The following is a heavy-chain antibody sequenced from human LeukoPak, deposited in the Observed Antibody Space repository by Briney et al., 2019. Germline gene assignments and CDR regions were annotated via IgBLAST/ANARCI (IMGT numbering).Heavy chain of an antibody. CDR1: GYSISSGYY. D-gene: IGHD3-3*01. CDR2: IYHSGST. J-gene: IGHJ4*02. Sequence: SETLSLTCAVSGYSISSGYYWGWIRQPPGKGLEWIGSIYHSGSTYYNPSLKSRVTISVDTSKNQFSLKLSSVTAADTAVYYCARLDYDHFFDYWGPGTLVTVSS. CDR3: ARLDYDHFFDY. V-gene: IGHV4-38-2*01.